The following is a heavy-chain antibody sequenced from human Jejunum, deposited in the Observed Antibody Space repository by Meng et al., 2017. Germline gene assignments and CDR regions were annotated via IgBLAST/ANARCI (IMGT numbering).Heavy chain of an antibody. CDR2: INSGGNTI. V-gene: IGHV3-11*04. CDR1: GYIFGDYY. D-gene: IGHD4-17*01. CDR3: ARDKGQGDYGFLDGFDI. J-gene: IGHJ3*02. Sequence: GESLKISCEASGYIFGDYYMTWIRQAPGKGLEWISYINSGGNTIYYADSVKGRFIMSRDNAKKSLYLQMNSLRAEDTAMDYCARDKGQGDYGFLDGFDIWGQGTMVTVSS.